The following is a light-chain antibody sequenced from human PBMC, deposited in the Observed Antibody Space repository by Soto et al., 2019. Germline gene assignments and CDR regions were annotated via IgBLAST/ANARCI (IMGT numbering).Light chain of an antibody. Sequence: DIQMTQSPSSLSASVGDRVTITCQASQDISNYLNWYQQKPGKAPKLLIYDASNLETGVPSRFSGSGSGTDFTFTISSLQPEDIATYYCQQYDNLFTFGQGTRRRL. V-gene: IGKV1-33*01. CDR2: DAS. CDR3: QQYDNLFT. J-gene: IGKJ5*01. CDR1: QDISNY.